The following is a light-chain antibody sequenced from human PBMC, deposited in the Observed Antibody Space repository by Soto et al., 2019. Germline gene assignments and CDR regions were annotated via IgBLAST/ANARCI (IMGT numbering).Light chain of an antibody. V-gene: IGKV1-39*01. CDR3: QQTLRTLSWT. CDR1: QTINNY. Sequence: DIQMTQSPSSLSASVGDRVVITCRASQTINNYLNWYQQKPGKPPNLLIYAASTLQSGVPSRFSGSGSGADFTLTISSLQPEDFAVYYCQQTLRTLSWTFGHGTKVEIK. CDR2: AAS. J-gene: IGKJ1*01.